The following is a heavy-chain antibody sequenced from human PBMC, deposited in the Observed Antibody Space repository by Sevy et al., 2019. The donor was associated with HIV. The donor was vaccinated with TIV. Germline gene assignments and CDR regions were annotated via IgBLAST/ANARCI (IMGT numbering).Heavy chain of an antibody. V-gene: IGHV3-74*01. Sequence: GGSLRLSCSASGFTFSSYWMHWVRQAPGKGLVWVSGVNSDGSSTNYADSVKGRFTISRDSAKNTLYLQMNSLRAEDTAVYFCVAANTWEDYWGLGTLVTVSS. CDR3: VAANTWEDY. J-gene: IGHJ4*02. D-gene: IGHD1-26*01. CDR1: GFTFSSYW. CDR2: VNSDGSST.